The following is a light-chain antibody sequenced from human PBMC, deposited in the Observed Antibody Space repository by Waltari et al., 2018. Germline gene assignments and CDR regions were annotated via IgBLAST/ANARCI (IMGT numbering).Light chain of an antibody. CDR2: DVT. V-gene: IGLV2-14*01. CDR1: SSAVGGYNS. CDR3: SSYTSSAVL. J-gene: IGLJ2*01. Sequence: QSALTQPASVSGSPGQSITISCTGTSSAVGGYNSVSGYQQHPGKAPKVMIYDVTNRPSGVSNRFSGSKSGSTASLTISGLQAEDEGDYYCSSYTSSAVLFGGGTKVTVL.